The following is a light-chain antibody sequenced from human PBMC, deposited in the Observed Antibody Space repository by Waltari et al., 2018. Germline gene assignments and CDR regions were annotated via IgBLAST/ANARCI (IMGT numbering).Light chain of an antibody. Sequence: DIQMTQSPSSLSASVGDTVTITCRASQGISSSLNWFQQKPGKAPKLLIYAASSLESGVPSRFSGSGSRTEFTLTIKSLQTEDFAAYYCLQHNSYPPTFGQGTKVEIK. CDR3: LQHNSYPPT. V-gene: IGKV1-17*01. CDR2: AAS. J-gene: IGKJ1*01. CDR1: QGISSS.